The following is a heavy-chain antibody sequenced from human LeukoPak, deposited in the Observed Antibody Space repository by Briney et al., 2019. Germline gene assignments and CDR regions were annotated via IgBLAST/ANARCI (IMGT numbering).Heavy chain of an antibody. CDR3: ASHCNSISCPRRTDY. D-gene: IGHD2/OR15-2a*01. V-gene: IGHV4-39*07. CDR1: GGSISSSSYY. J-gene: IGHJ4*02. CDR2: IYYSGST. Sequence: SETLSLTCTVSGGSISSSSYYWGWIRQPPGKGLEWIGSIYYSGSTYYNPSLKSRVTISVDTSKNQFSLKLSSVTAADTAVYYCASHCNSISCPRRTDYWGQGTLVTVSS.